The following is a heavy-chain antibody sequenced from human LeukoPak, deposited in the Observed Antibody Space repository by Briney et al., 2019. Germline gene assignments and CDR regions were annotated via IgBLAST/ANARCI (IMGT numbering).Heavy chain of an antibody. CDR3: ASAQGRDGYNYDY. D-gene: IGHD5-24*01. CDR2: ISSSSSYI. J-gene: IGHJ4*02. Sequence: GGSLRLSCAASGFTFDDYGMSWVRQAPGKELEWVSSISSSSSYIYYADSVKGRFTISRDNAKNSLYLQMNSLRAEDTAVYYCASAQGRDGYNYDYWGQGTLVTVSS. CDR1: GFTFDDYG. V-gene: IGHV3-21*01.